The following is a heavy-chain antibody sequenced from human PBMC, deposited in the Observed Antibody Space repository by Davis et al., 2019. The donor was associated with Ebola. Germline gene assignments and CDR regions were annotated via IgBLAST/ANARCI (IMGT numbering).Heavy chain of an antibody. J-gene: IGHJ6*02. CDR2: ISYDGANT. CDR3: VRGDYYFSAMDV. Sequence: PGGSLRLSCAASGFTFSSFAMRWVRQAPGKGLEWVSFISYDGANTYYADSVKGRFAISRDNADNYLYLHLTSLRAGDTAVYYCVRGDYYFSAMDVWGQGTTVTVSS. V-gene: IGHV3-30*03. CDR1: GFTFSSFA.